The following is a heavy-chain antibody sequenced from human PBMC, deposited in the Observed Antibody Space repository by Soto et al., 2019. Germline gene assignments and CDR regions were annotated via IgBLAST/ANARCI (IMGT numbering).Heavy chain of an antibody. CDR2: IYRGGGR. CDR3: ARDPGDRNGMSV. CDR1: GFTVSDDY. D-gene: IGHD1-26*01. V-gene: IGHV3-66*01. J-gene: IGHJ6*02. Sequence: EVQVVESGGDLVQPGGSLRLSCAASGFTVSDDYMNWVRQAPGKGLEWVSVIYRGGGRYYADSVKGRFIISRDNSKNMVYLQMNTLRAEDTAVYYCARDPGDRNGMSVWGQGNTVTVSS.